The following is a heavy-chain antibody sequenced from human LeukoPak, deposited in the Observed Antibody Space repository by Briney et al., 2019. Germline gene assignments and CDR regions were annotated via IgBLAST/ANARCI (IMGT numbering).Heavy chain of an antibody. CDR1: GFIVSSTY. Sequence: GGSLRLSCAASGFIVSSTYMSWVRQTPGKGLEWVSVIYTGGSTYYADSVKGRFTISRDNSRNTLYLEMDSLRAEDTAVYYCARANSVGVTAPGYWGQGTLVTVSS. CDR2: IYTGGST. V-gene: IGHV3-53*01. D-gene: IGHD1-26*01. J-gene: IGHJ4*02. CDR3: ARANSVGVTAPGY.